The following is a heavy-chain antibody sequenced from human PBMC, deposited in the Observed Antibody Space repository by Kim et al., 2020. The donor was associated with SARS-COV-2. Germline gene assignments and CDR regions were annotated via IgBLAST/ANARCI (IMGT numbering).Heavy chain of an antibody. V-gene: IGHV3-21*01. CDR2: ISSSSSYI. D-gene: IGHD6-19*01. Sequence: GGSLRLSCAASGFTFSSYSMNWVRQAPGKGLEWVSSISSSSSYIYYADSVKGRFTISRDNAKNSLYLQMNSLRAEDTAVYYCARDLPPVASYYYYGMDVWGQGTTVTVSS. J-gene: IGHJ6*02. CDR1: GFTFSSYS. CDR3: ARDLPPVASYYYYGMDV.